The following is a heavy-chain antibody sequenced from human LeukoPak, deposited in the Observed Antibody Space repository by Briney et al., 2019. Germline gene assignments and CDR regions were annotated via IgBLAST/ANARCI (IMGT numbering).Heavy chain of an antibody. D-gene: IGHD3-16*01. CDR3: ARSHYDNSAFDI. V-gene: IGHV1-69*05. J-gene: IGHJ3*02. Sequence: SVKVSGRASGGTFSSYAISWVRQAPGQGLEWMGGIIPIFGTANYAQKFQGRVTITTDESTSTAYMELSSLRSEDTAVYYCARSHYDNSAFDIWGQGTMVTVSS. CDR1: GGTFSSYA. CDR2: IIPIFGTA.